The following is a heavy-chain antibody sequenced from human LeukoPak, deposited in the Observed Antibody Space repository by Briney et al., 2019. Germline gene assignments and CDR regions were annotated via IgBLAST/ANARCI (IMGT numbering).Heavy chain of an antibody. V-gene: IGHV1-46*01. CDR3: ARERPTIAARSSNWFDP. Sequence: ASVKVSCKASGYTFTSYYMHWVRQAPGRGLEWMGIINPSGGSTSYAQKFQGRVTMTRDTSTSTVYMELSSLTSEDTAVYYCARERPTIAARSSNWFDPWGQGTLVTVSS. CDR2: INPSGGST. D-gene: IGHD6-6*01. J-gene: IGHJ5*02. CDR1: GYTFTSYY.